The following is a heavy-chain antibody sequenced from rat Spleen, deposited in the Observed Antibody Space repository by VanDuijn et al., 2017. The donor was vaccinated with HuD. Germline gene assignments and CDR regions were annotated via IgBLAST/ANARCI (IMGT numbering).Heavy chain of an antibody. CDR3: ARGAGYVLDA. V-gene: IGHV3-3*01. J-gene: IGHJ4*01. CDR2: INSAGST. D-gene: IGHD1-4*01. Sequence: EVQLQESGPGLVKPSQSLSLTCSVTAYSIKSSYRWNWIRKFPGNKLEWMGYINSAGSTNYNPSLKSRIPITRDTSKNQFFLQLNSVTTEDTATYYCARGAGYVLDAWGQGASVTVSS. CDR1: AYSIKSSYR.